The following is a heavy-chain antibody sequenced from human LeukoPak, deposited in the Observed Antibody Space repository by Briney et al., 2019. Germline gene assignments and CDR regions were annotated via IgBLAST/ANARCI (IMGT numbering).Heavy chain of an antibody. CDR1: GFSFGSYW. CDR3: ARGRTTFFDY. D-gene: IGHD2/OR15-2a*01. CDR2: IKQDGSEK. Sequence: GGSLRLSCAASGFSFGSYWMSWVRQAPGKGLEWVANIKQDGSEKYYVDSVKGRFAISRDNAKNSLYLQMNSLRAEDTAVYYCARGRTTFFDYWGQGTLVTVSS. J-gene: IGHJ4*02. V-gene: IGHV3-7*01.